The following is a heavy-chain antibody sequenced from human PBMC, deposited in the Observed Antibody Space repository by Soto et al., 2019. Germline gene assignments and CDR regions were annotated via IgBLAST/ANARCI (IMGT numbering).Heavy chain of an antibody. D-gene: IGHD2-15*01. CDR1: GFTFSSYW. CDR3: AREGTGGPTDY. Sequence: PGGSLRLSCAASGFTFSSYWMHWVRQAPGKGLVWVSRINSDGSSTSYADSVKGRFTISRDNAKNTLYLQMNSLRAEDTAVYYCAREGTGGPTDYWGQGTLVTVSS. CDR2: INSDGSST. V-gene: IGHV3-74*01. J-gene: IGHJ4*02.